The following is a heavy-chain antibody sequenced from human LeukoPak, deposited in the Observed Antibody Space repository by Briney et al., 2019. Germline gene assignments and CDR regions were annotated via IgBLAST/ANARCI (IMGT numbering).Heavy chain of an antibody. CDR1: GGSISSYY. CDR2: IYYSKDT. Sequence: PSETLSLTCSVSGGSISSYYWSWIRQPPGKGLEWIGSIYYSKDTYYNPSLKSRVTISADTSKNQFSLTLGSVSATDTAVYYCVSPRGFSYGYFDYWGQGTLVTVSS. V-gene: IGHV4-59*05. D-gene: IGHD5-18*01. J-gene: IGHJ4*02. CDR3: VSPRGFSYGYFDY.